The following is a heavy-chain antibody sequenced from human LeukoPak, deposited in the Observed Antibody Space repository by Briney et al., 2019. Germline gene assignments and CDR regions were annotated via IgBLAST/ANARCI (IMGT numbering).Heavy chain of an antibody. Sequence: ASVKVSCKASGYTFTSYYMHWVRQAPGQGLEWMGIINPSGGSTTYVQKFQGRVTMTRDTSTSTVYMELSSLRSEDTAVYYCARGVFAGRYYYGMDVWGQGTTVTVSS. D-gene: IGHD3-10*01. CDR2: INPSGGST. J-gene: IGHJ6*02. CDR1: GYTFTSYY. CDR3: ARGVFAGRYYYGMDV. V-gene: IGHV1-46*01.